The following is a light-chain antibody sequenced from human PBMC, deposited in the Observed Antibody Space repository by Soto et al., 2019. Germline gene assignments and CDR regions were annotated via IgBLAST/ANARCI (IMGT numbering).Light chain of an antibody. CDR1: QSVSSSY. J-gene: IGKJ4*02. V-gene: IGKV3-20*01. CDR2: GAS. Sequence: EIVLTQSPGTLSLSPGERVTLSCRASQSVSSSYLAWCQQKPGQAPRLLIYGASSRATGIPDRFSGSGSGTDFTLTISRLEPEDFAVYYCQQYGSPPLTFGGGTKVEIK. CDR3: QQYGSPPLT.